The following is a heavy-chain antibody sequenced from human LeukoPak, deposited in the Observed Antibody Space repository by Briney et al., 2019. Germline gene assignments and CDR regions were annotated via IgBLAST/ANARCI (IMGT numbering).Heavy chain of an antibody. J-gene: IGHJ4*02. Sequence: GGSLRLSCTASRFTFSSYWMNWVRQAPGKGLEWVANIKQDGSQKYYVDSVKGRFTISRDNAKNSLYLQMNSLRAEDTAVYYCAKRSRPPDCSSTSCSVDYWGQGTLVTVSS. V-gene: IGHV3-7*01. D-gene: IGHD2-2*01. CDR2: IKQDGSQK. CDR1: RFTFSSYW. CDR3: AKRSRPPDCSSTSCSVDY.